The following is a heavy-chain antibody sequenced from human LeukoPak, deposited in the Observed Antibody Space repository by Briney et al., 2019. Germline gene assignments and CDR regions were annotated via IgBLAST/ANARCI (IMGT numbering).Heavy chain of an antibody. CDR1: GFTFSSYW. J-gene: IGHJ4*02. CDR2: IKQDGSEK. D-gene: IGHD3-16*02. CDR3: ARITGVWGSYRPYYFDY. V-gene: IGHV3-7*01. Sequence: GGSLRLSCAASGFTFSSYWMSCVRQAPGKGLEWVANIKQDGSEKYYVDSVKGRFTISRDNAKNSLYLQMNSLRAEDTAVYYCARITGVWGSYRPYYFDYWGQGTLVTVSS.